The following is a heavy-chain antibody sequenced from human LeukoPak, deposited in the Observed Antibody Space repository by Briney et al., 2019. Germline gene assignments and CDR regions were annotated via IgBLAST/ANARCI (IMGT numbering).Heavy chain of an antibody. CDR1: GGTFSTYV. J-gene: IGHJ4*02. CDR3: ARDAAIYDSSGYYYLW. V-gene: IGHV1-69*13. Sequence: ASVKVSCKASGGTFSTYVISWVRQASGQGLEWMGGITPIFGTAKYAQKFQGSVTITADESTSTAYMELSSLRSEDTAVYYCARDAAIYDSSGYYYLWWGQGTLVTVSS. D-gene: IGHD3-22*01. CDR2: ITPIFGTA.